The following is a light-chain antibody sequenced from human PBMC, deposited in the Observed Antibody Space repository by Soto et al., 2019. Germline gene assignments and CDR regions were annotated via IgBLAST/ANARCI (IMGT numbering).Light chain of an antibody. J-gene: IGLJ1*01. CDR1: SSNIGSNT. CDR3: ATWADGLNSYV. CDR2: SNN. V-gene: IGLV1-44*01. Sequence: QSALTQPASVSGTPGQRVTISCSGSSSNIGSNTVSWYQQLPQRAPKLLIFSNNQRPSGVPDRFSGSKSGTSASLAISGLQSEDEADYYCATWADGLNSYVFGTGTKVTVL.